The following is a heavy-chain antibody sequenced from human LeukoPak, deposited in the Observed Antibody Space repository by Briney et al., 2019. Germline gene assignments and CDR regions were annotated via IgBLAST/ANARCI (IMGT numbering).Heavy chain of an antibody. CDR1: GFTFSSYA. CDR2: IVGSGDST. CDR3: AKDQLRYYDSSGYYRL. D-gene: IGHD3-22*01. J-gene: IGHJ4*02. V-gene: IGHV3-23*01. Sequence: PGGSLRLSCAASGFTFSSYAMSWVRQAPGERPEWVSAIVGSGDSTYYAGSVKGRFTISRDNSKNTLYLQMNSLRAEDTAVYYCAKDQLRYYDSSGYYRLWGQGALVTVSS.